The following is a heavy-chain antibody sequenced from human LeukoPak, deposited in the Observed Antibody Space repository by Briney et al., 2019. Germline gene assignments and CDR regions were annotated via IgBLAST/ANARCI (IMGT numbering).Heavy chain of an antibody. CDR2: INAGGGGI. CDR3: ARDPDYGDYGRGDYYYGMDV. J-gene: IGHJ6*02. CDR1: GYTSTNYY. Sequence: ASVKVSCKASGYTSTNYYMQWVRQAPGQGLEWNGIINAGGGGIRYAQKFQGRVTMTRDTSTNTVYMEMSSLRSEDTAVYYCARDPDYGDYGRGDYYYGMDVWGQGTTVIVSS. V-gene: IGHV1-46*01. D-gene: IGHD4-17*01.